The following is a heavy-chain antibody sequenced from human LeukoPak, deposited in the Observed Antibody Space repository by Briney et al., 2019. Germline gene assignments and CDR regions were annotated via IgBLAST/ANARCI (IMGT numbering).Heavy chain of an antibody. J-gene: IGHJ2*01. CDR2: IRQDGSVQ. V-gene: IGHV3-7*03. D-gene: IGHD5-24*01. Sequence: GGSLRLSCAASGFTFSSYWMSWVRQAPGKGLEWVANIRQDGSVQNYVDSVKGRFTISRDNAKNSLYLQMSSLRAEDTALYYCTRRAARWQFDLWGRGTLLTVSS. CDR1: GFTFSSYW. CDR3: TRRAARWQFDL.